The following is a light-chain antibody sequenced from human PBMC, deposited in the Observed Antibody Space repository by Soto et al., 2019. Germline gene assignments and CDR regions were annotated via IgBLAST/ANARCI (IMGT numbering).Light chain of an antibody. CDR1: QSVSSRY. CDR3: QQYASSRT. Sequence: EIVLTQSPVTLSLSPGERATLSCRASQSVSSRYFAWYQQKPGQAPRLLIYAASSRATGIPDRFSGSGSGKDFSLPISRTEPEDFAGYYCQQYASSRTFGPGTKVE. CDR2: AAS. V-gene: IGKV3-20*01. J-gene: IGKJ1*01.